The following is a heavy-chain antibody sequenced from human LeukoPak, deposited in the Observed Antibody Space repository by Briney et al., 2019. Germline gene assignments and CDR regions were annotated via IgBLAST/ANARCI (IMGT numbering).Heavy chain of an antibody. D-gene: IGHD3-22*01. CDR2: IQCDGSNK. J-gene: IGHJ4*02. CDR1: GFTFSRYG. CDR3: AKDGGFDYDSSGYSHFDY. V-gene: IGHV3-30*02. Sequence: PGGSLRLSCATSGFTFSRYGMHWVRQAPGKGLEWVAFIQCDGSNKYGDSVKGRFTISRDNSKNTLYLQMNSLRPEDMAVYYCAKDGGFDYDSSGYSHFDYWGQGTLVTVSS.